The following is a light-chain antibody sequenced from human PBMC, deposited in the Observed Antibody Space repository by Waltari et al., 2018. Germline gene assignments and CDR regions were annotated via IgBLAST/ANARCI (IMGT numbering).Light chain of an antibody. V-gene: IGKV1-5*03. J-gene: IGKJ1*01. CDR3: QQYIVYTRT. CDR2: KAS. Sequence: DIQMTQSPATLSAYVGDRVTITCRASQNVDSWLAWYQQKPGEAPRAMIYKASILENGVSSRCSGSGSGTVCTLTINSLQPDDVATYYCQQYIVYTRTFGQGTKVDLK. CDR1: QNVDSW.